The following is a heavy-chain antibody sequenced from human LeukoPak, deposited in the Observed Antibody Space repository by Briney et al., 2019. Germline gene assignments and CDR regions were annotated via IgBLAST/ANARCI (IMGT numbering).Heavy chain of an antibody. D-gene: IGHD3-3*01. CDR2: ILHSGST. CDR3: ARTRDFWSAYFDY. Sequence: SETLSLTCTVSGGSISSGGYYWSWIRQHPGKGLEWIGYILHSGSTYHNPSLKSRVTILVDTSKNQFSLKLSSVTAADTAVYFCARTRDFWSAYFDYWGQGILVTVSS. J-gene: IGHJ4*02. V-gene: IGHV4-30-2*01. CDR1: GGSISSGGYY.